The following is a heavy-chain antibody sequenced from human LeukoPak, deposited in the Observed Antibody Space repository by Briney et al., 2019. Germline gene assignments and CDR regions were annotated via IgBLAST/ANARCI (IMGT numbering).Heavy chain of an antibody. CDR2: ISWHSASI. V-gene: IGHV3-9*01. CDR1: GFSFNEYA. CDR3: ARDRYCSSTSCSTLDC. Sequence: GRSLRLSCAASGFSFNEYAMHWVRQAPGKGLEWVAGISWHSASIGYADSVKGRFTISRDNAKNSVYLQVNSLRAEDTAVYYCARDRYCSSTSCSTLDCWGQGTLVTVSS. J-gene: IGHJ4*02. D-gene: IGHD2-2*01.